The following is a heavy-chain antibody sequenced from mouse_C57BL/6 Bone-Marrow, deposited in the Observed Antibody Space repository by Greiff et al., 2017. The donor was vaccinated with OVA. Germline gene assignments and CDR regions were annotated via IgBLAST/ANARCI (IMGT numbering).Heavy chain of an antibody. J-gene: IGHJ1*03. CDR1: GFSLRTFGMG. CDR3: ARIEHITTGVAQEYFDV. V-gene: IGHV8-8*01. CDR2: IWWADDK. Sequence: QVTLKESGPGILQPSQPLSLTCSFSGFSLRTFGMGVGWIRPPSGKGLEWLAHIWWADDKYYNPALTRRLPISKDTSKNQVFLKIANVDTADTATYYCARIEHITTGVAQEYFDVWGTGTTVTVSS. D-gene: IGHD1-1*01.